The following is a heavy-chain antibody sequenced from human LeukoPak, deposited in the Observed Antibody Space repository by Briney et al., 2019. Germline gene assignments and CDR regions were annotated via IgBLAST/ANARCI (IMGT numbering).Heavy chain of an antibody. CDR1: GFTFSSYW. D-gene: IGHD6-13*01. J-gene: IGHJ4*02. CDR3: ARGNIAAAGIHY. Sequence: GGSLRLSCAASGFTFSSYWMHWVRQVPGKGLVWVSRINGDGSSTTYVDSVMGRFTISRDNAKNTLYLQMNSVRAEDTAVYYCARGNIAAAGIHYWGQGTLVIVSS. V-gene: IGHV3-74*01. CDR2: INGDGSST.